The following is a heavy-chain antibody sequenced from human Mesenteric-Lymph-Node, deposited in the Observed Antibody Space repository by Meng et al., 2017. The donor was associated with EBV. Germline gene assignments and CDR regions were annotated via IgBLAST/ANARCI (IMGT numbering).Heavy chain of an antibody. CDR1: GYTFTTYG. CDR2: ISAYSGNT. V-gene: IGHV1-18*01. Sequence: QVQLVQAGVEVKEPGASVRVSCKASGYTFTTYGVSWVRQAPGQGLEWMGWISAYSGNTNYAQKFQGRVTITADESTSTAYMELSSLRSEDTAVYYCARGVEMATDGYWGQGTLVTVSS. J-gene: IGHJ4*02. CDR3: ARGVEMATDGY. D-gene: IGHD5-24*01.